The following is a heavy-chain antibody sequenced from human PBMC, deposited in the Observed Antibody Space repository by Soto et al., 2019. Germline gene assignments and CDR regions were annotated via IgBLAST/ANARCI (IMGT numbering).Heavy chain of an antibody. V-gene: IGHV4-59*08. CDR1: GGSISSYY. CDR3: ARQWRTDALDF. D-gene: IGHD2-2*01. J-gene: IGHJ3*01. CDR2: LYYSGST. Sequence: SETLSLTCTVSGGSISSYYWSWIRQPPGKGLEWIGYLYYSGSTNYNPSLKSRVTISVDTSKNQFSLKLSSVTAADTAVYYCARQWRTDALDFWGQGTMVTVSS.